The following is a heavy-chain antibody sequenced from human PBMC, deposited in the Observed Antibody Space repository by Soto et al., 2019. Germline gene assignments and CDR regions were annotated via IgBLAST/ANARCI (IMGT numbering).Heavy chain of an antibody. J-gene: IGHJ3*01. CDR1: GFTFSSYG. CDR3: AKQYTDLVIGAFDV. Sequence: PGGSLRLSCAASGFTFSSYGIHWVRQAPGRGLEWVAVISYGGTYKYYADSVKGRFTLSRDNSENTVSLQMNSLRPEDTAVYYCAKQYTDLVIGAFDVWGPGAMVTVSS. V-gene: IGHV3-30*18. CDR2: ISYGGTYK. D-gene: IGHD2-2*01.